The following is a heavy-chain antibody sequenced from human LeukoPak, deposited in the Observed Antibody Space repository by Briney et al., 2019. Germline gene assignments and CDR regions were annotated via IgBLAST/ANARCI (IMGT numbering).Heavy chain of an antibody. CDR3: ARDLELRYSPSQPGYFDL. V-gene: IGHV1-18*01. Sequence: VASVKVSCKASGYTFTSYGISWVRQAPGQGLEWMGWISAYNGNTNYAQKLQGRVTMTTDTSTSTAYMELRSLRSDDTAVYYCARDLELRYSPSQPGYFDLWGRGTLVTVSS. D-gene: IGHD3-9*01. J-gene: IGHJ2*01. CDR1: GYTFTSYG. CDR2: ISAYNGNT.